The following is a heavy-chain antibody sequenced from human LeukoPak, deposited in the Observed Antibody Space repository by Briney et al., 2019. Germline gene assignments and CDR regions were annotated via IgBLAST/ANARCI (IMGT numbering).Heavy chain of an antibody. CDR1: GGSISSYY. Sequence: PSETLSLTCTVSGGSISSYYWSWIRQPPGKGLEWIGYIYYSGSTNYNPSLKSRVTISVDTSKNQFSPKLSSVTAADTAVYYCARDQSVGLFDYWGQGTLVTVSS. J-gene: IGHJ4*02. V-gene: IGHV4-59*01. D-gene: IGHD2-15*01. CDR3: ARDQSVGLFDY. CDR2: IYYSGST.